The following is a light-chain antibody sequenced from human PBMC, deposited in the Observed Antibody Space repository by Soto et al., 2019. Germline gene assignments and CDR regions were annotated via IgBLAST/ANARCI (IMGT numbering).Light chain of an antibody. J-gene: IGKJ2*01. CDR2: WAS. CDR1: QSVLYSSNNXNY. Sequence: DIVMTQSPDSLAVSLGERATINCKSSQSVLYSSNNXNYLAWYQQKPGQPPKLLIYWASTRESGVPDRFSGSGSGTDFALTXSSLQAEDVAVYYCQQYYSTPPTFGQGTKLEIK. V-gene: IGKV4-1*01. CDR3: QQYYSTPPT.